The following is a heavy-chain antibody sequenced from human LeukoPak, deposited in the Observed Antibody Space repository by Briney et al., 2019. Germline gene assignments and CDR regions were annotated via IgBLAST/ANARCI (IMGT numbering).Heavy chain of an antibody. CDR2: ISAYNGNT. CDR3: ARDVLGYYYDSSGYCFDY. D-gene: IGHD3-22*01. Sequence: ASVKLSCKASGYTFTSYGISWVRQAPGQGLEWMGWISAYNGNTNYAQKLQGRVTMTTDTSTSTAYMELRSLRSDDTAVYYCARDVLGYYYDSSGYCFDYWGQGTLVTVSS. V-gene: IGHV1-18*01. J-gene: IGHJ4*02. CDR1: GYTFTSYG.